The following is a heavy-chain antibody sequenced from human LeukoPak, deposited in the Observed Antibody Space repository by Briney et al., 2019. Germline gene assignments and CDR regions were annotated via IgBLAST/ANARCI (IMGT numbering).Heavy chain of an antibody. Sequence: SGGSLRLSCAASGFTFSSYAMTWVRQAPGKGLEWVSAISGSGAYTYHEDSVKGRLTISRDNSKNTLYLQMNSLRAEDTAVYYCAKVLDSSRYWYFDLWGRGTLVTVSS. CDR2: ISGSGAYT. D-gene: IGHD6-6*01. CDR1: GFTFSSYA. J-gene: IGHJ2*01. CDR3: AKVLDSSRYWYFDL. V-gene: IGHV3-23*01.